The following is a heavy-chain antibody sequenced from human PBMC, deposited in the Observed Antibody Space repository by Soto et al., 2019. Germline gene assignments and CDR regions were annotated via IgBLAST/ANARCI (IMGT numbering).Heavy chain of an antibody. CDR2: FNPDNQNT. Sequence: ASVKVSCKVSGYRFTTYGINWVRQAPGQGLEWVGWFNPDNQNTNYAQKFQDRVSLTTDSSTNTAYMELRDLRSDDTAVYYCARVRFGDPFDFWGQGSLVTVSS. D-gene: IGHD3-16*01. V-gene: IGHV1-18*01. CDR1: GYRFTTYG. J-gene: IGHJ4*02. CDR3: ARVRFGDPFDF.